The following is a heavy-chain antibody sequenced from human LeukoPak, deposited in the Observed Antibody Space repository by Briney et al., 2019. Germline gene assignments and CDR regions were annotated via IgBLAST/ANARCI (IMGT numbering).Heavy chain of an antibody. V-gene: IGHV4-34*01. D-gene: IGHD5-24*01. J-gene: IGHJ4*02. CDR2: INHSGST. Sequence: SETLSLTCAVYGGSFSGYYWSWIRQPPGKGLEWIGEINHSGSTNYNPSLKSRVTISVDTSKNQFSLKLSSVTAADTAVYYCARKRWLQYDYWGQGTLVTVSS. CDR1: GGSFSGYY. CDR3: ARKRWLQYDY.